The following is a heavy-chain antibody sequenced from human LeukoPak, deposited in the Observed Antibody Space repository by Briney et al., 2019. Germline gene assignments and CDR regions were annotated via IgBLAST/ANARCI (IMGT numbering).Heavy chain of an antibody. V-gene: IGHV3-23*01. CDR3: AKDIQTWPRFPDY. CDR2: ISDSGSTA. J-gene: IGHJ4*02. D-gene: IGHD5-12*01. CDR1: GITLNIFA. Sequence: GGSLRLSCAASGITLNIFAMSWVRQAPGKGLEWVSGISDSGSTAFYADSVKGRFTSSRDNPKSTLYLQMNSLRAEDTAVYYCAKDIQTWPRFPDYWGQGTLVTVSS.